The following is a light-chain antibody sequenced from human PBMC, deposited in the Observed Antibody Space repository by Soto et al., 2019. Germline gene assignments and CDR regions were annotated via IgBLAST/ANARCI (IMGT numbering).Light chain of an antibody. CDR3: QQRSNWPPIT. CDR1: QSVSRN. J-gene: IGKJ5*01. CDR2: DAS. V-gene: IGKV3-11*01. Sequence: EIVLTQSPATLSLSPGERATLSCRASQSVSRNLAWYQQKVGQAPRLLIYDASNRATGIPARFSGSGSGTDFTLTISSLEPEDFAVYYCQQRSNWPPITFGQGTRLEIK.